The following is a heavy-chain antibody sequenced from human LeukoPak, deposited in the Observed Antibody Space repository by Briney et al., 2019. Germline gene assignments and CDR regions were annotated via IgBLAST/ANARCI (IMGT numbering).Heavy chain of an antibody. D-gene: IGHD3-10*01. Sequence: GGSLRLSCAASGFTVSSNYMSWVRQAPGKGVEWVSVIYSGGSTYYADSVKGRFTISRDNSKNTLYLQMNSLRAEDTAVYYFARVTGNWFDPWGQGTLVTVSS. J-gene: IGHJ5*02. CDR2: IYSGGST. CDR3: ARVTGNWFDP. CDR1: GFTVSSNY. V-gene: IGHV3-53*01.